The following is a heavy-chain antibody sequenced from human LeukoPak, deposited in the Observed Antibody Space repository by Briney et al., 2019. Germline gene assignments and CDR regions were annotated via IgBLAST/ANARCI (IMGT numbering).Heavy chain of an antibody. D-gene: IGHD2-2*01. CDR2: IYYSGST. CDR3: ARVLGGSTSYFLPLYYFDY. Sequence: PSETLSLTCTVSGGSISSGGYSWSWIRQHPGKGLEWIGYIYYSGSTYYNPSLKSRVTISVDTSKNQYSLKLSSVTAADTAVYYCARVLGGSTSYFLPLYYFDYWGQGTLVTVSS. V-gene: IGHV4-31*03. J-gene: IGHJ4*02. CDR1: GGSISSGGYS.